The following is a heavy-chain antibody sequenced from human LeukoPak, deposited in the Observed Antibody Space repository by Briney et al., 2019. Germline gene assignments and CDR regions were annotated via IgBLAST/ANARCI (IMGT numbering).Heavy chain of an antibody. Sequence: GGSLRLSCAASGFTVSSNYMSWVRQAPGKGLERVSIIYRGGSMYYADSVKARFTISRDNAKNTLCLQMNSLRAEDTAVYYCARGATYAYYQDYWGQGTLVTVSS. D-gene: IGHD4-17*01. V-gene: IGHV3-66*01. CDR2: IYRGGSM. CDR1: GFTVSSNY. J-gene: IGHJ4*02. CDR3: ARGATYAYYQDY.